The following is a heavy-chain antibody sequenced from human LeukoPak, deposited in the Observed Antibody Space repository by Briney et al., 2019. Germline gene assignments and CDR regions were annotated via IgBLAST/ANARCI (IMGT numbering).Heavy chain of an antibody. CDR2: IGGSGANT. Sequence: PGGSLRLSCAASGFTFSSYAMSWVRQAPGKGLEWVSTIGGSGANTYYADSLRGRFTISRDNSKNTLYLQMNSLRAEDAAVYYCAKRGVYGNFYFDYWSQGTLATVSS. CDR1: GFTFSSYA. V-gene: IGHV3-23*01. D-gene: IGHD4-11*01. CDR3: AKRGVYGNFYFDY. J-gene: IGHJ4*02.